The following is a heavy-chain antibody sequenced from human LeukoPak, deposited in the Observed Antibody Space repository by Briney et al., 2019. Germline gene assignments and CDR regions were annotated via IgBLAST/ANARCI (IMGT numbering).Heavy chain of an antibody. Sequence: GGSLRLSCAASGFTFSTYGMHWVRQAPGKGLEWVAFIRYDGSNKYYADSVKGRFTISRDNSKNTLYLQMKSLRAEDTAVYYCAKGGGYEAQYYYYYLDVWGKGTTVTVSS. V-gene: IGHV3-30*02. CDR3: AKGGGYEAQYYYYYLDV. D-gene: IGHD5-12*01. CDR2: IRYDGSNK. CDR1: GFTFSTYG. J-gene: IGHJ6*03.